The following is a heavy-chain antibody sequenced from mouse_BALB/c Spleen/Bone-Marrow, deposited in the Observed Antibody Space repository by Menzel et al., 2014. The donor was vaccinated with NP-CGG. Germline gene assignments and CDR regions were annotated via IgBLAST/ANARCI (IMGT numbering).Heavy chain of an antibody. Sequence: EVKLEESGGDLVKPGGSLKLSCAASGFTFSSYGMSWVRQTPDKRLEWVATISSGGSYTYYPDSVKGRFTISRDNAKNTLYPQMSSLKSEDTAMYYCARPTTVVATGGSFDYWGQGTTLTVSS. D-gene: IGHD1-1*01. CDR3: ARPTTVVATGGSFDY. J-gene: IGHJ2*01. V-gene: IGHV5-6*02. CDR2: ISSGGSYT. CDR1: GFTFSSYG.